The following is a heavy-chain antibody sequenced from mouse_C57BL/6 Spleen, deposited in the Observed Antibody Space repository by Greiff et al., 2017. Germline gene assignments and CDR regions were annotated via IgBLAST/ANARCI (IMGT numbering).Heavy chain of an antibody. CDR2: IWSGGST. V-gene: IGHV2-2*01. J-gene: IGHJ1*03. CDR1: GFSLTSSG. Sequence: VQRVESGPGLVQPSQSLSITCTVSGFSLTSSGVHWVRQSPGKGLEWLGVIWSGGSTDYNAAFISRLSISKDNSKSQVFFKMNSLQADDTAIYYCARNGATMITDWYFDVWGTGTTVTVSS. CDR3: ARNGATMITDWYFDV. D-gene: IGHD2-4*01.